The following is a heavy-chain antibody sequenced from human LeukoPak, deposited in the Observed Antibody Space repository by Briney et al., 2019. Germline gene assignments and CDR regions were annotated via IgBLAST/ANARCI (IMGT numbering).Heavy chain of an antibody. CDR1: GFSFSTFS. CDR2: ISVGSDVI. CDR3: AKSHVSTATGTGRYFDY. D-gene: IGHD3-9*01. V-gene: IGHV3-23*01. Sequence: GGSLRLSCAASGFSFSTFSMSWVRQAPGKGLEWVSAISVGSDVIYYADSVKGRFAISRDNSKHTVYLQMDSLRAEDTAVYYCAKSHVSTATGTGRYFDYWGQGTLVTVSS. J-gene: IGHJ4*02.